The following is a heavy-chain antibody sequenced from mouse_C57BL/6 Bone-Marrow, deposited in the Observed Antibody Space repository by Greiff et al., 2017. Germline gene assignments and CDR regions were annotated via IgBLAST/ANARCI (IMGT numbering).Heavy chain of an antibody. D-gene: IGHD2-5*01. V-gene: IGHV1-76*01. CDR1: GYTFTDYY. Sequence: QVQLQQSGAALVRPGASVKLSCKASGYTFTDYYINWVKQRPGQGLEWIARIYPGSGNTYYNEKFKGKATLTAEKSSSTAYMQLSSLTSEYSAVYFCAREGAYHSNQGAMDYWGQGTSVTVSS. J-gene: IGHJ4*01. CDR2: IYPGSGNT. CDR3: AREGAYHSNQGAMDY.